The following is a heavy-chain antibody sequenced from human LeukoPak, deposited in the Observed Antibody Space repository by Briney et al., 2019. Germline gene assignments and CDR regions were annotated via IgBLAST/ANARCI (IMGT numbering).Heavy chain of an antibody. J-gene: IGHJ5*01. CDR3: VRHDGRGGATMGAFDS. CDR1: AASISSSSHH. V-gene: IGHV4-39*01. Sequence: SETLSLTCTVSAASISSSSHHWGWIRQSPGKGLEWIGSVYYGRTTYYSPSLDSRVTISLDTSANQFSLQLNSVTAADTAVYYCVRHDGRGGATMGAFDSWGQGSLVTVSS. D-gene: IGHD4/OR15-4a*01. CDR2: VYYGRTT.